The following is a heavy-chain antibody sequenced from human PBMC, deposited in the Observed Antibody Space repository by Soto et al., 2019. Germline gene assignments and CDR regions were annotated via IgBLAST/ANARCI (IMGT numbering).Heavy chain of an antibody. CDR2: IRQDGSEK. D-gene: IGHD2-2*01. CDR3: AREIVVARGASYFDY. J-gene: IGHJ4*02. CDR1: GFTFSSNW. Sequence: GGSLRLSCVGSGFTFSSNWITWVRQAPGKGLEWVGNIRQDGSEKNYVDSVKGRFTTSRDNAKNSLYLQMNSLRAEDTAVYYCAREIVVARGASYFDYWGPGTLVTVSS. V-gene: IGHV3-7*04.